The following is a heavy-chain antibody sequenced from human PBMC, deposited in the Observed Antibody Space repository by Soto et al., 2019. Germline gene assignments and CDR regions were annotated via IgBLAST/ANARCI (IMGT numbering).Heavy chain of an antibody. Sequence: PGGSRRLSCVASGFTFTSYTMNCFRHAPGKGLERVSYITSRGSATYYTDSVTGRFTISRDNATNSLYLQMTSLRDEDTAVYYCASPFPYYHESSGYYYAFGIWGQGTMVTVSS. D-gene: IGHD3-22*01. CDR3: ASPFPYYHESSGYYYAFGI. CDR2: ITSRGSAT. CDR1: GFTFTSYT. J-gene: IGHJ3*02. V-gene: IGHV3-48*02.